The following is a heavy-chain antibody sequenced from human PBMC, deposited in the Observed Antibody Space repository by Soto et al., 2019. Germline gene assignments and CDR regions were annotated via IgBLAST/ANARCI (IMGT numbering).Heavy chain of an antibody. CDR1: GFTFSDYY. V-gene: IGHV3-11*01. CDR3: ARDYGDYVRYYYYYYMDV. J-gene: IGHJ6*03. Sequence: GGSLSLSCAASGFTFSDYYMSWIRQAPGKGLEWVSYISSSGSTIYYADSVKGRFTISRDNAKNSLYLQMNSLRAEDTAVYYCARDYGDYVRYYYYYYMDVWGKGTTVTVSS. CDR2: ISSSGSTI. D-gene: IGHD4-17*01.